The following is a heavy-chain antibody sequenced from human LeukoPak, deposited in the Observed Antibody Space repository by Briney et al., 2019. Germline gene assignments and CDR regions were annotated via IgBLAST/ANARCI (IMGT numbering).Heavy chain of an antibody. CDR2: IYDGGST. Sequence: PSETLSLTCTVSGGSVNSYYLSWIRQPAGKTLEWIGRIYDGGSTNYNPSLKSRVTMSVDTSKNQISLKLKSVTAADTAVYYCARGPYSYDSSGAFDIWGQGTMVTVSS. J-gene: IGHJ3*02. CDR3: ARGPYSYDSSGAFDI. V-gene: IGHV4-4*07. D-gene: IGHD3-22*01. CDR1: GGSVNSYY.